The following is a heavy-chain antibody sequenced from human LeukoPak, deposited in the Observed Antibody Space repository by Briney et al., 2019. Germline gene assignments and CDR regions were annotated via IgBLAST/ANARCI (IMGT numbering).Heavy chain of an antibody. Sequence: ASVKVSCKASGYTFTGYYMHWVRQAPGQGLEWMGWINPNSGGTNYAQKFQGWVTMTRDTSISTAYMELSRLRSDDTAVYYCARAPGIAAAGPDWYFDLWGRGTLVTVSS. J-gene: IGHJ2*01. CDR2: INPNSGGT. CDR3: ARAPGIAAAGPDWYFDL. V-gene: IGHV1-2*04. D-gene: IGHD6-13*01. CDR1: GYTFTGYY.